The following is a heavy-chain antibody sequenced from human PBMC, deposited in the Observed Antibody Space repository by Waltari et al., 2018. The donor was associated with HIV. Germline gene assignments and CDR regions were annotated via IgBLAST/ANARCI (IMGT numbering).Heavy chain of an antibody. D-gene: IGHD6-19*01. J-gene: IGHJ4*02. CDR2: MNPNSGDP. V-gene: IGHV1-8*01. Sequence: QVQLVQSGAEVKKPGASVKVSCKASGYTFTSYDFNWVRQATGQGLEWMGLMNPNSGDPGYAQKFQGIITMTINTSISTVYMELSSLTSEETAVYYCVRAAIYSRGCFDYLGQGTLVTVSS. CDR3: VRAAIYSRGCFDY. CDR1: GYTFTSYD.